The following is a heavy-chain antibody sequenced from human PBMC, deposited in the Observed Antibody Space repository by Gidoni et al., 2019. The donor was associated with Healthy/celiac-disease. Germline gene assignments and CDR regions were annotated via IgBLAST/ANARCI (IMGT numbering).Heavy chain of an antibody. CDR3: AKDSRIAAPPDDAFDI. D-gene: IGHD6-6*01. J-gene: IGHJ3*02. Sequence: HVQLLESVGGVVQPGSSLRLSCPSSGFTFSSSGMHWVRQAPGKGLEWVAVISYDGSNKYYADSVKGRFTISRDNSKNTLYLQMNSLRAEDTAVYYCAKDSRIAAPPDDAFDIWGQGTMVTVSS. V-gene: IGHV3-30*18. CDR1: GFTFSSSG. CDR2: ISYDGSNK.